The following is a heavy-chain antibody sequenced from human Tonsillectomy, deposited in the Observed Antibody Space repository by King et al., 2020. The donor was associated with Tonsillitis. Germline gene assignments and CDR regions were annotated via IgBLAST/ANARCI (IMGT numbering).Heavy chain of an antibody. CDR3: ARAEADYDRNWYFDL. D-gene: IGHD4-17*01. CDR2: IYTSGST. Sequence: QLQESGPGLVKPSETLSLTCTVSGGSISSFYWSWLRQPAGKGLEWIGRIYTSGSTNYNPSLKSRVTMSVDTSKNQFSLKLSSVTAADTAVYYCARAEADYDRNWYFDLWGRGTLVTVSS. J-gene: IGHJ2*01. V-gene: IGHV4-4*07. CDR1: GGSISSFY.